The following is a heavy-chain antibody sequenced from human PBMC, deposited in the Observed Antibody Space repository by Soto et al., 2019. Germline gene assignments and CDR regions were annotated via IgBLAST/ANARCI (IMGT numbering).Heavy chain of an antibody. CDR2: MNPNSGNT. CDR3: ARGRKYYDILTGYSDFIHYYYYMDV. J-gene: IGHJ6*03. D-gene: IGHD3-9*01. Sequence: QVPLVQSGAEVKKPGASVKVSCKASGYTFTSYDINWVRQATGQGLEWMGWMNPNSGNTGYAQKFQGRVTMTRNTSISTAYMELSSLRSEDTAVYYCARGRKYYDILTGYSDFIHYYYYMDVWGKGTTVTVSS. CDR1: GYTFTSYD. V-gene: IGHV1-8*01.